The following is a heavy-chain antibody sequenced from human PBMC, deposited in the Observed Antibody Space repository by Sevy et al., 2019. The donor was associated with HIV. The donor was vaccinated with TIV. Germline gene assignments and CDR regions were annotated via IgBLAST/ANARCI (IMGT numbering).Heavy chain of an antibody. CDR2: IYYSGST. CDR3: ARSDAAAGTSWFDP. D-gene: IGHD6-13*01. V-gene: IGHV4-39*01. Sequence: SETLSLTCTVSGGSISSSSYYWGWIRQPPGKGLEWIGSIYYSGSTYYNPSLKSRVTISVNTSKNQFSLKLSSVTAADTAEYYCARSDAAAGTSWFDPWGQGTLVTVSS. CDR1: GGSISSSSYY. J-gene: IGHJ5*02.